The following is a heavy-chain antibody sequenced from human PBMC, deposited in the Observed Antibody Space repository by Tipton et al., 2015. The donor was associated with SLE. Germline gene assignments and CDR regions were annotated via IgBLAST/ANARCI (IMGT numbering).Heavy chain of an antibody. Sequence: QVQLVQSGAEVKKPGASVKVSCKASGYTFTSYYMHWVRQAPGQGLEWMGIINPSGGSTSYAQKFQGRVTMTRDTSTSTVYMELSRLRSEDTAVYYCARGPPGGSSSSDAFDIWGQGTMVTVSS. CDR1: GYTFTSYY. V-gene: IGHV1-46*01. CDR3: ARGPPGGSSSSDAFDI. D-gene: IGHD6-13*01. CDR2: INPSGGST. J-gene: IGHJ3*02.